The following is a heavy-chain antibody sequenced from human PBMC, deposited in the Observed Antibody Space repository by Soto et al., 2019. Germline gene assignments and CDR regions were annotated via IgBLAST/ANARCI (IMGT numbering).Heavy chain of an antibody. V-gene: IGHV1-18*01. Sequence: QVQLVQSGAEVKKPGASVKVSCKASGYTFTSYGISWVRQAPGQGLEWMGWISAYNGNTNYAQKLQGRVTMTTDTSXSTXXXXXXXXXXXXXXXXXXXXXXXXXLEXLLWEIDYXXXGXXVTVSS. CDR2: ISAYNGNT. CDR3: XXXXXXXLEXLLWEIDY. J-gene: IGHJ4*01. D-gene: IGHD3-3*01. CDR1: GYTFTSYG.